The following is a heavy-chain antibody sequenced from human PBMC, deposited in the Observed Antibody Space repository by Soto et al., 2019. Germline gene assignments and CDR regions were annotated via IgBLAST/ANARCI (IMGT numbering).Heavy chain of an antibody. CDR3: AKDDRMATIFSYLDY. D-gene: IGHD5-12*01. J-gene: IGHJ4*02. V-gene: IGHV3-23*01. CDR2: ISGSGGST. Sequence: EVQLLESGGGLVQPGGSLRLSCAASGFTFSSYAMSWVRQAPGKGLEWVSAISGSGGSTYYADSVKGRFTISRDNSKNTRYLQMNSLRAEDTAVYYCAKDDRMATIFSYLDYWGQGTLVTVSS. CDR1: GFTFSSYA.